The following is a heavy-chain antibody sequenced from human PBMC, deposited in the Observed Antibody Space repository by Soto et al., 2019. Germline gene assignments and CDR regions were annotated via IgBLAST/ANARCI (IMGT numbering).Heavy chain of an antibody. V-gene: IGHV3-64D*06. CDR1: GFTFSSYA. D-gene: IGHD6-13*01. CDR2: ISTNGGST. Sequence: GGSLRLSCSASGFTFSSYAMHWVRQAPGKGLEFVSTISTNGGSTYYADSVKGRFTISRDNSKNTLYLQMSSLRAEDTAVYYCVKGYSTSWYYYWGQGTLVTVSP. CDR3: VKGYSTSWYYY. J-gene: IGHJ4*02.